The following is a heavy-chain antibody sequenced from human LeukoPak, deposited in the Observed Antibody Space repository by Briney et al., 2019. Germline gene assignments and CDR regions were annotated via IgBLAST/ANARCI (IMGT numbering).Heavy chain of an antibody. CDR1: GYSFTSYW. CDR3: ARGGVTTSSYYYYGMDV. Sequence: GESLMISCKGSGYSFTSYWISWVRQMPGKGLEGRGRIDSSDSYTNYSPSFQGHVTISADKSISTAYLQWSRLKASDTAMYYCARGGVTTSSYYYYGMDVWGKGTTVTVSS. CDR2: IDSSDSYT. V-gene: IGHV5-10-1*01. D-gene: IGHD3-16*01. J-gene: IGHJ6*04.